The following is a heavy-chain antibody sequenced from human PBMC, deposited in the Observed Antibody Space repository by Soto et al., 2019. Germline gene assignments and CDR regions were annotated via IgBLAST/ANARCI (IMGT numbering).Heavy chain of an antibody. J-gene: IGHJ5*02. CDR1: GFTFSSYA. CDR3: AKDPYSSGWYWFAP. V-gene: IGHV3-23*01. CDR2: ISGSGGST. Sequence: GGSLRLSCAASGFTFSSYAMSWVRQAPGKGLEWVSAISGSGGSTYYADSVKGRFTISRDNSKNTLYLQMNSLRAEDTAVYNWAKDPYSSGWYWFAPWGQGTLVTFSS. D-gene: IGHD6-19*01.